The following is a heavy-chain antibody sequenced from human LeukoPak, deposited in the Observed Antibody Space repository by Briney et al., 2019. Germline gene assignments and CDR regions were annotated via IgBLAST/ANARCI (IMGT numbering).Heavy chain of an antibody. D-gene: IGHD6-6*01. CDR3: TRGFYSSSDY. CDR2: INSDGTGT. CDR1: GFTFSTYW. V-gene: IGHV3-74*01. Sequence: PGGSLRLSCAASGFTFSTYWKQWVRQAPGKGLMWVSRINSDGTGTAYADSVKGRFTISRDNAKNTLYLQMNSLRSEDTGVYYCTRGFYSSSDYWGQGTMVTVSP. J-gene: IGHJ4*02.